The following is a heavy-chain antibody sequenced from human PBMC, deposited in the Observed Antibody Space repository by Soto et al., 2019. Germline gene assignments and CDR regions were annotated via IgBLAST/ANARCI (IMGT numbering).Heavy chain of an antibody. CDR1: GYAFTSYG. J-gene: IGHJ5*02. Sequence: QVQLVQSGAEVKKPGASVKVSCKASGYAFTSYGISWVRQAPGQGLEWMGWISAYNGNTNYAQKFKGRVTMTTDTSTSPAYMELRSLRSDDTAVYYCAKGGTGYPLTRFDPWGQGTLVTVSS. V-gene: IGHV1-18*01. D-gene: IGHD3-9*01. CDR2: ISAYNGNT. CDR3: AKGGTGYPLTRFDP.